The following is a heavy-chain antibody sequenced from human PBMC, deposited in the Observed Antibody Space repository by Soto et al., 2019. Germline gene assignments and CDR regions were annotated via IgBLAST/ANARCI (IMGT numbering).Heavy chain of an antibody. D-gene: IGHD5-18*01. Sequence: QVQLVQSGAEVKKPGASVKVSCKASGYTFTRYDISWVRQAPGQGLEWVGWISAYNGNTNYAQKLQGRVTMTKDTSTSTVYMELRSLRSDDTAVYYCARLDSDYDYYYAMDVWGQGTTVTVSS. J-gene: IGHJ6*02. V-gene: IGHV1-18*01. CDR3: ARLDSDYDYYYAMDV. CDR1: GYTFTRYD. CDR2: ISAYNGNT.